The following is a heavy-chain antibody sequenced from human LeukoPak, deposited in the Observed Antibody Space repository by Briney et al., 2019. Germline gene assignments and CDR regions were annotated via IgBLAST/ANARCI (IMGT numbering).Heavy chain of an antibody. CDR2: IKSKGDGETT. Sequence: KPGGSLRLSCAASGFTFTNAWMSWVRQAPGKGLEWVGRIKSKGDGETTDYTAPVKGRFTMSRDDSKATLYLQMNYVIVEDTAVYFCATDLGLTTIRGVLVSWGPGALVSVSP. D-gene: IGHD3-10*01. CDR1: GFTFTNAW. J-gene: IGHJ4*02. V-gene: IGHV3-15*01. CDR3: ATDLGLTTIRGVLVS.